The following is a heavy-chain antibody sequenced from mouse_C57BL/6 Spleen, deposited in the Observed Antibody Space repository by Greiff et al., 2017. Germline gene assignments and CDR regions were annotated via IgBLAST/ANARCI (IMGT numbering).Heavy chain of an antibody. D-gene: IGHD1-1*01. CDR2: IRNKANNPAT. Sequence: EVQVEESGGGLVQPGGSMKLSCAASGFTFSDAWMDWVRQSPEKGLEWVAEIRNKANNPATYYAESVKGRFTISRDDSKSSVYLQMNSLRAEDTGIYYCTRVVEDYYAMDYWGQGTSVTVSS. J-gene: IGHJ4*01. V-gene: IGHV6-6*01. CDR3: TRVVEDYYAMDY. CDR1: GFTFSDAW.